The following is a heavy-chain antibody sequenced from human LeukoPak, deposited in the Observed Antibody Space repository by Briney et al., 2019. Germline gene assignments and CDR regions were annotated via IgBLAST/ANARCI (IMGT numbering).Heavy chain of an antibody. D-gene: IGHD3-10*01. CDR2: IYYSENT. CDR1: GASINTYY. CDR3: ARGVREKNRGFLLYYYYYYMDV. V-gene: IGHV4-59*01. J-gene: IGHJ6*03. Sequence: SETLSLTCTVSGASINTYYWNWIRQPPGKGLEWIGYIYYSENTNYNPSLKSRVTISVDTSKNQFSLNLSSVTAADTAVYYCARGVREKNRGFLLYYYYYYMDVWGKGTTVAISS.